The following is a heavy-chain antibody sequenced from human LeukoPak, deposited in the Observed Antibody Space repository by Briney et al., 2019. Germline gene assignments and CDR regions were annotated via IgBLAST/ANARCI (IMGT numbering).Heavy chain of an antibody. D-gene: IGHD3-10*01. Sequence: PGGSLRLSCAASGFTFSSYSMNWVRQARGKGLEWVSSISSSSSYIYYADSVKGRFTISRDNAKNSLYLQMNSLRAEDTAVYYCARGRDPLMVGPNWFDPWGQGTLVTVSS. J-gene: IGHJ5*02. CDR1: GFTFSSYS. CDR3: ARGRDPLMVGPNWFDP. CDR2: ISSSSSYI. V-gene: IGHV3-21*01.